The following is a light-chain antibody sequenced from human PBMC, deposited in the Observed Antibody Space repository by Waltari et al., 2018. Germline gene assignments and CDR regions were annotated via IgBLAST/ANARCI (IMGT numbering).Light chain of an antibody. J-gene: IGKJ2*01. Sequence: EIVMTQSPATLSVSPGERATLSCRASQIVTTNLAWYQQKPGQAARLLIYGASTRATGIPARFSGSGSGTDFTLTINSLQSEDFAVYFCQQYNDWPPRDTFGQGTKLQIK. CDR1: QIVTTN. V-gene: IGKV3-15*01. CDR3: QQYNDWPPRDT. CDR2: GAS.